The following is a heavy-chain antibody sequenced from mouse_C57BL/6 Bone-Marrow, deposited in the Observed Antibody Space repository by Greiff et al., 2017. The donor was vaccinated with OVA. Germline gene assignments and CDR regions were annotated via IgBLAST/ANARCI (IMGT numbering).Heavy chain of an antibody. CDR3: TRLLDAMDY. Sequence: EVQVVESGEGLVKPGGSLKLSCAASGFTFSSYAMSWVRQTPEKRLEWVAYISSGGDYIYDADTVKVRFTISRDNARNALYLQMSSLKSEDTAMYYCTRLLDAMDYWGQGTSVTVSS. CDR1: GFTFSSYA. D-gene: IGHD2-1*01. J-gene: IGHJ4*01. V-gene: IGHV5-9-1*02. CDR2: ISSGGDYI.